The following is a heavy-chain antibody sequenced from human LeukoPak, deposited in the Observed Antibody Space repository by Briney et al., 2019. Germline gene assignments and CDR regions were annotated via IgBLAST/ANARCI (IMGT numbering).Heavy chain of an antibody. CDR3: AREYSYAHYFDN. Sequence: ASVKVSCKASGYSFTGYYIHWVRQAPGQGHEWMGRINPNSAGTNYAQKFQGRVTMTRDTSINTAYMELSRLRSDDTAVYYCAREYSYAHYFDNWGQGTLVTVSS. CDR1: GYSFTGYY. V-gene: IGHV1-2*06. D-gene: IGHD5-18*01. CDR2: INPNSAGT. J-gene: IGHJ4*02.